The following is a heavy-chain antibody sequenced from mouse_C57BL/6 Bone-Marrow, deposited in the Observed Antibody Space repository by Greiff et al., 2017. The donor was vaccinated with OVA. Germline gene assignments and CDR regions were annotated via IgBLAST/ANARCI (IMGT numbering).Heavy chain of an antibody. CDR2: ISSGGSYT. D-gene: IGHD1-1*01. J-gene: IGHJ2*01. Sequence: EVQGVESGGDLVKPGGSLKLSCAASGFTFSSYGMSWVRQTPDKRLEWVATISSGGSYTYYPDSVKGRFTISRDNAKNTLYLQMSSLRSEDTALYYCALENYHGSSYLLFDYWGQGTTLTGSS. CDR3: ALENYHGSSYLLFDY. V-gene: IGHV5-6*01. CDR1: GFTFSSYG.